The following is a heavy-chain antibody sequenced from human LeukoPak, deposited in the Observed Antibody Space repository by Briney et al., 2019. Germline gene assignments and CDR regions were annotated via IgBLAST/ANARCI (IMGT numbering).Heavy chain of an antibody. CDR3: ARDGGPYS. D-gene: IGHD3-16*01. Sequence: TGGSLRLSCAASGNYWMHWVRQAPGKGLVWVSHINSDGSWTSYADSVKGRFTISRDNSKNTLYLQMNSLRAEDTAVYYCARDGGPYSWGQGTLVTVSS. CDR1: GNYW. V-gene: IGHV3-74*01. J-gene: IGHJ4*02. CDR2: INSDGSWT.